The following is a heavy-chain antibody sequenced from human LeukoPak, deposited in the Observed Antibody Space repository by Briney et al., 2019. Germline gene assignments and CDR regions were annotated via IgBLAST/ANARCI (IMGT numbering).Heavy chain of an antibody. CDR1: GGSISSGGYY. D-gene: IGHD3-3*01. CDR3: ATGRVDFWSGYYLNWVDP. CDR2: FYYIRST. J-gene: IGHJ5*02. Sequence: SETLSLTCTVSGGSISSGGYYWSWIRQHPGKGLEWIGYFYYIRSTYYNPSLKSRLTISVDTSKNQFCLKMSSVTAADTAVYYCATGRVDFWSGYYLNWVDPWGQGTLVSVSS. V-gene: IGHV4-31*03.